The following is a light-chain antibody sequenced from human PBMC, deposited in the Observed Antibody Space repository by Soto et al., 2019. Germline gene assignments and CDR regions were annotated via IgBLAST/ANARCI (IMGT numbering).Light chain of an antibody. CDR2: DVS. Sequence: QSALTQPRSVSGSPGQSVTISCTGTSSDVGGYNYVSWYQQHPGKAPKLLIYDVSKRPSGVPDRFSGSKSGNTASLTISGLQAEDEADYYCCSYAGSYPWVFGNGTKVTVL. J-gene: IGLJ1*01. V-gene: IGLV2-11*01. CDR3: CSYAGSYPWV. CDR1: SSDVGGYNY.